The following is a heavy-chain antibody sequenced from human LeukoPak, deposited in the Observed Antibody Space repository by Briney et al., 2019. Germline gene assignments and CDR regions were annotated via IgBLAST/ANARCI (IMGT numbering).Heavy chain of an antibody. D-gene: IGHD1-26*01. CDR3: AKSRGESRGASNY. CDR1: GFTFSSYA. CDR2: ISGSGDTT. J-gene: IGHJ4*02. Sequence: PGGSLILTCAASGFTFSSYAMNWVRQAPGMGLEWVSFISGSGDTTYYADSVKGRFTISRDSSKNTLYLQMNSLRAEDTAVYYCAKSRGESRGASNYWGQGTLVTVSS. V-gene: IGHV3-23*01.